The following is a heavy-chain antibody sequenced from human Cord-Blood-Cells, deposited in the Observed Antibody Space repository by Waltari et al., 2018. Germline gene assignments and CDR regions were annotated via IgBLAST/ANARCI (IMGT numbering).Heavy chain of an antibody. Sequence: EVQLVASGGGLVQPGGSLRISCAASGFTFSRYWMRCVRQAPGKGLEWVANIKQDGSEKYYVDSVKGRFTISRDNAKNSLYLQMNSLRAEDTAVYYCARVGPLWFGELLYYFDYWGQGTLVTVSS. V-gene: IGHV3-7*01. J-gene: IGHJ4*02. CDR3: ARVGPLWFGELLYYFDY. D-gene: IGHD3-10*01. CDR2: IKQDGSEK. CDR1: GFTFSRYW.